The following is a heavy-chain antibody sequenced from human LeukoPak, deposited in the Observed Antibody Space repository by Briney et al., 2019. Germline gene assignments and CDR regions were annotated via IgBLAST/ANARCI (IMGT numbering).Heavy chain of an antibody. V-gene: IGHV4-34*01. CDR3: ARARYYYDSSGYYIGYNWFDP. CDR2: INHSGST. D-gene: IGHD3-22*01. Sequence: SETLSLTCAVYGGSFSGYYWSWIRQPPGKGLEWIGEINHSGSTNYNPSLKSRVTISVDTSKNQFSLKLSSVTAADTAVYYCARARYYYDSSGYYIGYNWFDPWSQGTLVTVSS. CDR1: GGSFSGYY. J-gene: IGHJ5*02.